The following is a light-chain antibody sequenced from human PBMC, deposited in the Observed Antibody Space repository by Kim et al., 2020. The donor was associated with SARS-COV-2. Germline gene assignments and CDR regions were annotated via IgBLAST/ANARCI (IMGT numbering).Light chain of an antibody. J-gene: IGLJ1*01. CDR3: QAWDSSTFYV. CDR2: QDN. Sequence: SYELTQPPSVSVSPGQTASITCSGDKLGDKYASWYQQKPGQSPVLVINQDNKRPSGIPERFSGSNSGNTATLTISGAQTMDEADYYCQAWDSSTFYVFGTGTKVTVL. V-gene: IGLV3-1*01. CDR1: KLGDKY.